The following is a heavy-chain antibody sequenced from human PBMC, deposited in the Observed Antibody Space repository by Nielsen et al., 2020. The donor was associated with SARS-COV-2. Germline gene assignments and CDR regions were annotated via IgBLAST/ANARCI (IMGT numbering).Heavy chain of an antibody. J-gene: IGHJ6*02. CDR3: ASKGDTAMADYYYYGMDV. D-gene: IGHD5-18*01. V-gene: IGHV1-8*01. Sequence: ASVKVSCKASGYTFTSYDINWVRQATGQGLEWMGWMNPNSGNTGYAQKFQGRVTMTRNTSISTAYTELSSLRSEDTAVYYCASKGDTAMADYYYYGMDVWGQGTTVTVSS. CDR2: MNPNSGNT. CDR1: GYTFTSYD.